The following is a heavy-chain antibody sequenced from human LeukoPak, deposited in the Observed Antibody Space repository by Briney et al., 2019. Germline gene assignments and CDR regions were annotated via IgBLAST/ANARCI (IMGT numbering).Heavy chain of an antibody. CDR3: ATSAYSGSYSPFDY. D-gene: IGHD1-26*01. CDR2: INPNSGGT. CDR1: GYTFTGYY. J-gene: IGHJ4*02. Sequence: ASVKVSCKASGYTFTGYYMHWVRQAPGQGLEWMGWINPNSGGTNYAQKFQGRVTMTRDTSISTAYVELSRLRSDDTAVYYCATSAYSGSYSPFDYWGQGTLVTVSS. V-gene: IGHV1-2*02.